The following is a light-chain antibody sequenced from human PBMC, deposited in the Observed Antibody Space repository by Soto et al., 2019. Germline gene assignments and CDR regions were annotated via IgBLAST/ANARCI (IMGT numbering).Light chain of an antibody. Sequence: EIVMTQSPATLSVSPGERATLSCRASQSVSSNLAWYQQKPGQAPRLLIYGASTRATGIPARFSGSGSGTEFTLTISSLHSEDFAVYYCQQYHNWPPEYTFGQGTKLEIK. CDR3: QQYHNWPPEYT. CDR2: GAS. CDR1: QSVSSN. V-gene: IGKV3-15*01. J-gene: IGKJ2*01.